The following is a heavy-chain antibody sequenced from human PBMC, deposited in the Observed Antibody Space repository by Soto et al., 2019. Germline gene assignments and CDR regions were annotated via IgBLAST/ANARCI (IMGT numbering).Heavy chain of an antibody. D-gene: IGHD5-12*01. Sequence: EVQLVESGGGLVKPGESLRLSCAASGFTFSNYNMIWVRQAPGKGLEWVSSISRSSGYIYYADSMKGRFTISRDNAKNSLFLQMNSLRDEDTAVYFCARCGTGVQDGYNCIPNYWGQGTLVTVSS. CDR2: ISRSSGYI. CDR3: ARCGTGVQDGYNCIPNY. J-gene: IGHJ4*02. CDR1: GFTFSNYN. V-gene: IGHV3-21*01.